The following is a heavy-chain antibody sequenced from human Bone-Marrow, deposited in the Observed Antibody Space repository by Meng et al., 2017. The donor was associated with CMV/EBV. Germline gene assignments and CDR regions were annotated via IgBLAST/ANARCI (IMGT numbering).Heavy chain of an antibody. J-gene: IGHJ6*02. CDR3: ARDPAVAGTPKPPTGPPYYYYYGMDV. CDR2: IGTAGDT. CDR1: GFTFSSYD. V-gene: IGHV3-13*03. D-gene: IGHD6-19*01. Sequence: GGSLRLSCAACGFTFSSYDMHWVRQATGKGLEWVSAIGTAGDTYYPGSVKGQFTISRENAKNSLYLQMNSLRAGDTAVYYCARDPAVAGTPKPPTGPPYYYYYGMDVWGQGTTVTVSS.